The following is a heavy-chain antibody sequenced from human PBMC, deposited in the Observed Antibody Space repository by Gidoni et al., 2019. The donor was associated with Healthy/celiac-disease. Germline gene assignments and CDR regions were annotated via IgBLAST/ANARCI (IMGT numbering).Heavy chain of an antibody. CDR3: AKDLGLYYYDSSGSTPTLDY. V-gene: IGHV3-23*01. Sequence: EVQLLESGGGLVQPGGSLRLSCAASGFTFSSYAMSWVRQAPGKGLEWVSAISGSGGSTYYADSVKGRFTISRDNSKNTLYLQMNSLRAEDTAVYYCAKDLGLYYYDSSGSTPTLDYWGQGTLVTVSS. CDR1: GFTFSSYA. J-gene: IGHJ4*02. CDR2: ISGSGGST. D-gene: IGHD3-22*01.